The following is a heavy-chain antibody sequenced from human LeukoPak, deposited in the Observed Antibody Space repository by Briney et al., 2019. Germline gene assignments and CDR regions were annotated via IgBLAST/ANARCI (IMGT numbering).Heavy chain of an antibody. J-gene: IGHJ5*02. D-gene: IGHD2-2*02. CDR2: INHRGST. V-gene: IGHV4-34*01. CDR1: GGSFSGYY. Sequence: KSSETLSLTCAVYGGSFSGYYWSWIRQPPGKGLEWIGEINHRGSTNYNPSLKSRVTISVDTSKNQFSLKLSSVTAADTAVYYCARDCSSTSLLYGTTNWFDPWGQGTLVTVSS. CDR3: ARDCSSTSLLYGTTNWFDP.